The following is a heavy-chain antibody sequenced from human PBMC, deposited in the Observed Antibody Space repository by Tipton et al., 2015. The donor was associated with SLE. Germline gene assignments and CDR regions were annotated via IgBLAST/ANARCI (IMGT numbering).Heavy chain of an antibody. CDR3: ANDYGGSRGYDNCFDP. V-gene: IGHV4-59*01. J-gene: IGHJ5*02. D-gene: IGHD5-12*01. CDR1: GGSINSYY. CDR2: IYSNGIT. Sequence: TLSLTCTVSGGSINSYYWSWIRQAPEKGLEWIGYIYSNGITIYNPSLESRVTISADTSKNQFSLKVSSVTAADSAVYYCANDYGGSRGYDNCFDPWGQGILVTVSS.